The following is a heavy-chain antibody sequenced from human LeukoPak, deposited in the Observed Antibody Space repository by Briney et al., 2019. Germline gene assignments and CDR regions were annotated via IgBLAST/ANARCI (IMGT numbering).Heavy chain of an antibody. CDR2: ISASGGGT. CDR3: AKTYCSTTSPRCYYYYYMDV. V-gene: IGHV3-23*01. J-gene: IGHJ6*03. Sequence: GGSLSLSCAASGFTFSNYAINWVRQAPGKGLEWVSGISASGGGTYYADSVKGRFTISRDNSKNTLYLQMNSLRAEDTAVYYCAKTYCSTTSPRCYYYYYMDVWGKGTTVTVSS. D-gene: IGHD2-2*01. CDR1: GFTFSNYA.